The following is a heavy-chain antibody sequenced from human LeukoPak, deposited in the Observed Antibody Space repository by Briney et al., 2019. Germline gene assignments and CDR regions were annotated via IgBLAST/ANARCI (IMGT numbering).Heavy chain of an antibody. J-gene: IGHJ3*02. CDR1: GGTFSSYA. Sequence: ASVKVSCKASGGTFSSYAISWVRQAPGQGLEWMGGIIPIFGTANYAQKFQGRVTITADESTSTAYMELSSLRSEDTAMYYCARGINRGAFDIWGQGTMVTVSS. V-gene: IGHV1-69*13. CDR3: ARGINRGAFDI. D-gene: IGHD1-14*01. CDR2: IIPIFGTA.